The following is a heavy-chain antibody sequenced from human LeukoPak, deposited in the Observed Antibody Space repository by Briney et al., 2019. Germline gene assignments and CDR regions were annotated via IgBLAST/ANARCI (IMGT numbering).Heavy chain of an antibody. J-gene: IGHJ4*02. D-gene: IGHD1-26*01. CDR1: GYSIRSGSY. Sequence: SETLSLTCAVSGYSIRSGSYWGWVRQPPGKGLEWIATIFRSGSTNYNPSLKSRVTISVDTSKNQFSLKLSSVTAADTAVYYCARGGHGSLPGGDYWGQGTLVTVSS. CDR3: ARGGHGSLPGGDY. CDR2: IFRSGST. V-gene: IGHV4-38-2*01.